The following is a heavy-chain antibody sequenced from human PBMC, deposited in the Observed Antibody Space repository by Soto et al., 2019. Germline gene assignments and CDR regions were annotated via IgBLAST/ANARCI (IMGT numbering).Heavy chain of an antibody. CDR1: GFTFSSYG. V-gene: IGHV3-33*01. Sequence: ESGGGVVQPGRSLRLSCAASGFTFSSYGMHWVRQAPGKGLEWVAVIWYDGSNKYYADSVKGRFTISRDNSKNTLYLQMXSGRAEDTAVYYCARDRNCSGGSCYDYYYYYGMDVWGQGTTVTVSS. CDR2: IWYDGSNK. CDR3: ARDRNCSGGSCYDYYYYYGMDV. D-gene: IGHD2-15*01. J-gene: IGHJ6*02.